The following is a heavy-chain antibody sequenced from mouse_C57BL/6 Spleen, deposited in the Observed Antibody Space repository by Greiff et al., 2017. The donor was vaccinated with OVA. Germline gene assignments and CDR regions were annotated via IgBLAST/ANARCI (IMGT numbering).Heavy chain of an antibody. V-gene: IGHV1-26*01. CDR2: INPNNGGT. CDR1: GYTFTDYY. J-gene: IGHJ4*01. Sequence: VQLQQSGPELVKPGASVKISCKASGYTFTDYYMNWVKQSPGKSLEWIGDINPNNGGTSYNQKFKGKATLTVDKSSSTAYMELRSLTSEDSAIYEYARPYDYDRYCYAMDYWGQGTSVTVAS. CDR3: ARPYDYDRYCYAMDY. D-gene: IGHD2-4*01.